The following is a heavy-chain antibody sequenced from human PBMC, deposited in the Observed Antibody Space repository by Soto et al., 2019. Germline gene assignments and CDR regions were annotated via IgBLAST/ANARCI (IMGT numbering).Heavy chain of an antibody. CDR1: GYSFAVYW. CDR2: IDPSDSQT. D-gene: IGHD3-22*01. Sequence: GESLKLSCTGSGYSFAVYWITCVLQKPGKGLEWMGRIDPSDSQTYYSPSFRGHVTISVTKSITTVFLQWSSLRASDTAMYYCARQIYDSDTGPNFQYYFDSWGQGTPVTVPQ. J-gene: IGHJ4*02. V-gene: IGHV5-10-1*01. CDR3: ARQIYDSDTGPNFQYYFDS.